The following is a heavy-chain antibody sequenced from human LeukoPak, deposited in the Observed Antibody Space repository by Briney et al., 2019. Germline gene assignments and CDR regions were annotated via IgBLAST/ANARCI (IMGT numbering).Heavy chain of an antibody. CDR2: IYYSGST. Sequence: SETLSLTRTVSGGSISSSSYYWGWIRQPPGKGLEWIGSIYYSGSTYYNPSLKSRVTISVDTSKNQFSLKLSSVTAADTAVYYCARDRLDASSWIQLWRFFDYWGQGTLVTVSS. CDR3: ARDRLDASSWIQLWRFFDY. J-gene: IGHJ4*02. CDR1: GGSISSSSYY. V-gene: IGHV4-39*07. D-gene: IGHD5-18*01.